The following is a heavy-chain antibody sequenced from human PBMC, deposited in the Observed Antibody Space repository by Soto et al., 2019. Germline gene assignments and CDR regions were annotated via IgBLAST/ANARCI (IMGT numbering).Heavy chain of an antibody. CDR2: ISYDGSNK. D-gene: IGHD3-10*01. J-gene: IGHJ6*02. CDR1: GFTFSSYA. V-gene: IGHV3-30-3*01. CDR3: ARDGANRVIPYYYGMDV. Sequence: PGGSLRLSCAASGFTFSSYAMHWVRQAPGKGLEWVAVISYDGSNKYYADSVKGRFTISRDNSKNTLYLQMNSLRAEDTAVYYCARDGANRVIPYYYGMDVWGQGTPVTVYS.